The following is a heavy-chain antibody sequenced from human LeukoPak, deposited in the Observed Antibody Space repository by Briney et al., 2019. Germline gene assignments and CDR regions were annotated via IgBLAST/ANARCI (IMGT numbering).Heavy chain of an antibody. D-gene: IGHD2-8*02. Sequence: QVQLQESGPGLVKPSETLSLTCTVSGDSFSSYYWSWIRQPPGRGLEWIGNIYYTGSTNYNPSLKSRVTISVDTSRSQFSLKLNSVTAADTAVYYCARRPLELVEFDYWGQGTLVTVSS. CDR3: ARRPLELVEFDY. CDR1: GDSFSSYY. CDR2: IYYTGST. J-gene: IGHJ4*02. V-gene: IGHV4-59*08.